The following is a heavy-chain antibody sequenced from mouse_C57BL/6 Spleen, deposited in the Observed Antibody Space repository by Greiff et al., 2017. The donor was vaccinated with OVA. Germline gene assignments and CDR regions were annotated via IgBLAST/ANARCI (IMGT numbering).Heavy chain of an antibody. V-gene: IGHV1-26*01. CDR2: INPNNGGT. CDR3: AREGLYSNYEGFAY. J-gene: IGHJ3*01. D-gene: IGHD2-5*01. CDR1: GYTFTDYY. Sequence: EVQLQQSGPELVKPGASVKISCKASGYTFTDYYMNWVKQSHGKSLEWIGDINPNNGGTSYNQKFKGKATLTVDKSSSTAYMELRSLTSEDSAVYYCAREGLYSNYEGFAYWGQGTLVTVSA.